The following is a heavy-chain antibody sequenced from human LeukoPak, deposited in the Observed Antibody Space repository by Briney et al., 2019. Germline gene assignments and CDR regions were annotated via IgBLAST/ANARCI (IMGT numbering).Heavy chain of an antibody. D-gene: IGHD6-13*01. CDR2: IYYGGST. J-gene: IGHJ5*02. Sequence: SETLSLTCTVSGGSISSGGYYWSWIRQHPGTGLEWIGYIYYGGSTYYNPSLKSRVTISVDTSKNQFSLKLSSVTAADTAVYYCARALYSSTAEPYNWFDPWGQGTLVTVSS. CDR3: ARALYSSTAEPYNWFDP. V-gene: IGHV4-31*03. CDR1: GGSISSGGYY.